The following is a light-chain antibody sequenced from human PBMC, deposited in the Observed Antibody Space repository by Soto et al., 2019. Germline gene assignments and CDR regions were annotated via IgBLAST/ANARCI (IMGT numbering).Light chain of an antibody. V-gene: IGKV1-5*01. CDR2: DGS. CDR1: QNIDNL. J-gene: IGKJ1*01. Sequence: DIQITHSPSTLSASVGDSVTITCRASQNIDNLLAWYQQKPGQAPKVVIFDGSRLETGVPSRFSGSGSGTTFTLTISSLQPDDFATYYCQQYNSYSPTFGPGTKVDI. CDR3: QQYNSYSPT.